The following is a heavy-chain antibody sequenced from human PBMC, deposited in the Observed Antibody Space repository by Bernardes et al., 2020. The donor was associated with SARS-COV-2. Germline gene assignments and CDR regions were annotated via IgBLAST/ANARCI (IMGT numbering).Heavy chain of an antibody. D-gene: IGHD3-22*01. J-gene: IGHJ6*02. V-gene: IGHV1-18*04. CDR3: ARYPPRPDLGWLCPFYYYYGMDV. Sequence: ASVNASCNASGYTFTSYGISWVRQAPGHGLDRMGWISAFNGNTNYAQNLQGSVTITTDTSTSPPFMELRSLRSDDTAVYYCARYPPRPDLGWLCPFYYYYGMDVWGQGTTVTVSS. CDR1: GYTFTSYG. CDR2: ISAFNGNT.